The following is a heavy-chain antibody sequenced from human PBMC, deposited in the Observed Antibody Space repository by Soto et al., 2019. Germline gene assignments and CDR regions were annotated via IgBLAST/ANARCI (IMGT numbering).Heavy chain of an antibody. CDR3: AKRASHCSGGNCYSGALDY. J-gene: IGHJ4*02. D-gene: IGHD2-15*01. CDR1: GLTFSRYA. CDR2: ISGSAYST. Sequence: GGSLRLSCASSGLTFSRYAMSCFRQAPGKGLEWVSAISGSAYSTDYTDSVKGRFTISRDNSKNTLYLQMNSLRVEDTAVYYCAKRASHCSGGNCYSGALDYWGQGTLVTVSS. V-gene: IGHV3-23*01.